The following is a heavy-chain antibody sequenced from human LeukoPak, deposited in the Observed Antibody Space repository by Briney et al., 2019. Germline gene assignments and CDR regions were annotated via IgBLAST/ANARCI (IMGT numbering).Heavy chain of an antibody. Sequence: GGSLRLSCAASGFTFDDYGMSWVRQAPGKGLEWVSGIIWNGGSTGYADSVKGRFTISRDNAKNSLYLQMNSLRAEDTALYYCARDVPYDFWSGYSFDYWGQGTLVTVSS. D-gene: IGHD3-3*01. V-gene: IGHV3-20*04. CDR3: ARDVPYDFWSGYSFDY. CDR1: GFTFDDYG. J-gene: IGHJ4*02. CDR2: IIWNGGST.